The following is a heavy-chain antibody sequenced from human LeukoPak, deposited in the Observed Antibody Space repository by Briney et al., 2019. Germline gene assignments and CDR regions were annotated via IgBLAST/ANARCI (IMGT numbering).Heavy chain of an antibody. CDR2: IIPIFGTA. CDR1: GGTFSSYA. Sequence: SVKVSCKASGGTFSSYAISWVRQAPGQGLEWMGRIIPIFGTANYAQKFQGRVTITTDESTSTAYMELSSLRSEDTAVYYCASYFSDDNVWGSYRDAFDIWGQGTIVTVSS. V-gene: IGHV1-69*05. J-gene: IGHJ3*02. CDR3: ASYFSDDNVWGSYRDAFDI. D-gene: IGHD3-16*02.